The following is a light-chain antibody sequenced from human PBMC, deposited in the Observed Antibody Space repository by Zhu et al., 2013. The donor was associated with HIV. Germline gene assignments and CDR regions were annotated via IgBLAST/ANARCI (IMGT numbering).Light chain of an antibody. J-gene: IGKJ3*01. Sequence: DIVMTQSPLSLPVTPGEPASISCRSSHSLLHSNGFNHLDWYLQKPGQSPQLLIYLGSNRASGVPDRFSGSGSGTDFTLKISRVEAEDVGVYYCMQALQGFTFGPGTKVDIK. V-gene: IGKV2-28*01. CDR3: MQALQGFT. CDR1: HSLLHSNGFNH. CDR2: LGS.